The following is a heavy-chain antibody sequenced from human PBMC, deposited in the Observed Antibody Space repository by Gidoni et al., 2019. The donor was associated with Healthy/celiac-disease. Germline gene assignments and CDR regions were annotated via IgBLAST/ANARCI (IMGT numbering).Heavy chain of an antibody. J-gene: IGHJ3*02. CDR2: ISYDGINK. D-gene: IGHD6-19*01. Sequence: QVQLVESGGGVVQPGRSLRLSCAASGFTFSSYGMHWVRQAPGKGLEWVAVISYDGINKYYADSVKGRFTISRDNSKNTLYLQMNSLRAEDTAVYYCAKDLSQQWQDVDAFDIWGQGTMVTVSS. CDR3: AKDLSQQWQDVDAFDI. V-gene: IGHV3-30*18. CDR1: GFTFSSYG.